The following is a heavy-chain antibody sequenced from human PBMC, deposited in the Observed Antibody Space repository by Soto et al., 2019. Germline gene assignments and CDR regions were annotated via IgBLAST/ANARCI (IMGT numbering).Heavy chain of an antibody. CDR3: AKDKGLWFRELFPRGYFDY. Sequence: EVQLLESGGGLVQPGGSLRLSCAASGFTFSSYAMSWVRQAPGKGLEWVSAISGSGGSTYYADSVKGRFTISRDNSKNTLYLQMNSLRAEDTAVYYCAKDKGLWFRELFPRGYFDYWGQGTLVTVSS. V-gene: IGHV3-23*01. D-gene: IGHD3-10*01. CDR2: ISGSGGST. J-gene: IGHJ4*02. CDR1: GFTFSSYA.